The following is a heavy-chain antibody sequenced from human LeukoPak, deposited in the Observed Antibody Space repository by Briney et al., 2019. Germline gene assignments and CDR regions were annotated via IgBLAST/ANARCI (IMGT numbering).Heavy chain of an antibody. CDR3: ARLGTYYYDSSGYRDKMFDY. D-gene: IGHD3-22*01. V-gene: IGHV1-18*01. CDR2: ISAYNGNT. CDR1: GYTFTSYG. Sequence: ASVKVSCKASGYTFTSYGISWVRQAPGQGLEWMGWISAYNGNTNYAQKLQGRVTMTTDTSTSTAYMELRSLRSDDTAVYYCARLGTYYYDSSGYRDKMFDYWGQGTLVTVSS. J-gene: IGHJ4*02.